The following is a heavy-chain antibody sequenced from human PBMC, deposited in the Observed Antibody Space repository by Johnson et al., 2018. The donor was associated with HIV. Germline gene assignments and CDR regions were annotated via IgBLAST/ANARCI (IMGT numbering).Heavy chain of an antibody. CDR2: ISYDGSNK. J-gene: IGHJ3*02. CDR1: GFTFNSYG. D-gene: IGHD2-8*02. CDR3: AKSGLFVLVVYAPDVLDI. Sequence: QVQLVESGGGVVQPGRSLRLSCAASGFTFNSYGMHWVRQAPGKGLEWVAFISYDGSNKHYAHSVKGRYSISRDNSKNTLYLQMNSLRAEDTAVYYCAKSGLFVLVVYAPDVLDIWGQGTMVTVSS. V-gene: IGHV3-30*18.